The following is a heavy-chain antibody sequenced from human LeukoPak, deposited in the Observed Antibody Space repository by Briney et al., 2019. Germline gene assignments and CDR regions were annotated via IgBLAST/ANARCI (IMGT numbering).Heavy chain of an antibody. CDR3: AKIPSAVPGRGFDY. Sequence: GGSLRRSCAASGFTFSSYARHWVRQAPGNGLEWLAFIRFDGSNKFYADSVKGRFTISRDNSKNTLYLQMNSLRPDDTAVYYCAKIPSAVPGRGFDYWGQGTLVIVSS. D-gene: IGHD6-19*01. V-gene: IGHV3-30*02. J-gene: IGHJ4*02. CDR1: GFTFSSYA. CDR2: IRFDGSNK.